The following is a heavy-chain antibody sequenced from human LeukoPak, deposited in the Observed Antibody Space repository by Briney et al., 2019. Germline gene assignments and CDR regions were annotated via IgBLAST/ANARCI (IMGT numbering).Heavy chain of an antibody. J-gene: IGHJ4*02. CDR3: ARDRPPMARSRPHY. V-gene: IGHV3-30*03. Sequence: GGSLRLSCAASGFTFSSYGMHWVRQAPGKGLEWVAVISYDGSNKYYADSVKGRFTISRDNSKNTPFLQMNSLRAEDTAVYYCARDRPPMARSRPHYWGQGTLVTVSS. D-gene: IGHD3-10*01. CDR2: ISYDGSNK. CDR1: GFTFSSYG.